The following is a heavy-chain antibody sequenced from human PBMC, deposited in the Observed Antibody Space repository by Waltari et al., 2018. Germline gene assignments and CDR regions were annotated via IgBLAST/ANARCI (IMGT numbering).Heavy chain of an antibody. V-gene: IGHV3-53*01. J-gene: IGHJ6*02. CDR1: GFTVSSNY. Sequence: EVQLVESGGGLIQPGGSLRLSCAASGFTVSSNYMSLVRQAPGQGLECVSVSYSGGSTYYADAVKGRFTISRDNSKNTLYLQMNSLRAEDTAVYYCARDTADIVTGYYYYGMDVWGQGTTVTVSS. CDR3: ARDTADIVTGYYYYGMDV. CDR2: SYSGGST. D-gene: IGHD3-9*01.